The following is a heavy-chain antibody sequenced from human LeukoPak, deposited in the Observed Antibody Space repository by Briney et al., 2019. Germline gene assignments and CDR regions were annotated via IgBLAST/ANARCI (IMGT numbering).Heavy chain of an antibody. V-gene: IGHV3-11*04. CDR3: ARRLHVDV. J-gene: IGHJ6*04. CDR2: ITTGGYPT. D-gene: IGHD5-12*01. Sequence: PGGSLRLSCAVSGFTVTHYYMNWTRQAPGKGLEWVSYITTGGYPTYYADSVKGRFTISRDTATNTLYLQMNSLRVDDTGIYYCARRLHVDVWGRGTTVTVSS. CDR1: GFTVTHYY.